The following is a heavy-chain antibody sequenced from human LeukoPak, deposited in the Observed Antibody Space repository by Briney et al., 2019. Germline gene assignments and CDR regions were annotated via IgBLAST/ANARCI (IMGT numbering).Heavy chain of an antibody. Sequence: GASVTVSFTASGYTFTGYYMHWVRQAPGQGLEWMGWINPNSGGTNYAQKFQGRVTMTRDTSISTAYMELSRLRSDDTAVYYCARVGYSYVIYWGQGTLVTVSS. CDR1: GYTFTGYY. CDR3: ARVGYSYVIY. CDR2: INPNSGGT. J-gene: IGHJ4*02. D-gene: IGHD5-18*01. V-gene: IGHV1-2*02.